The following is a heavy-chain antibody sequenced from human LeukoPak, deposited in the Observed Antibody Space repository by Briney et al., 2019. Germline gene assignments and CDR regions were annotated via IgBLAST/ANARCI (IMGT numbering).Heavy chain of an antibody. CDR1: GYTFTGYY. J-gene: IGHJ3*02. CDR3: ARSLGGSDAFDI. D-gene: IGHD3-10*01. CDR2: INPNSGGT. Sequence: ASVKVSCKASGYTFTGYYMHWVRQAPGQGLEWMGWINPNSGGTNYAQKFQGRVTMTRDTSISTAYMELSRLRSDDTAVYYCARSLGGSDAFDIWGQGTMVTVSS. V-gene: IGHV1-2*02.